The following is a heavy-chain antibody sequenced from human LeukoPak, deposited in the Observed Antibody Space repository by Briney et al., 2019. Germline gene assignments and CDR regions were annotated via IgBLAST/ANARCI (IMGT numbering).Heavy chain of an antibody. D-gene: IGHD6-19*01. CDR2: IYYSGST. CDR1: GGSISSSSYY. J-gene: IGHJ4*02. CDR3: ARGPYSSGWSQGRNFDH. Sequence: SETLSLTCTVSGGSISSSSYYWGWIRQPPGKGLEWIGSIYYSGSTNYNPSLKSRVTISVDTSKNQFSLKLSSVTAADTAVYYCARGPYSSGWSQGRNFDHWGQGTLVTVSS. V-gene: IGHV4-39*07.